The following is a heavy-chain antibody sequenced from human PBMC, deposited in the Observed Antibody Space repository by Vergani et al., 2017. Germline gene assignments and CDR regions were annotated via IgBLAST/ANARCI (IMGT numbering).Heavy chain of an antibody. D-gene: IGHD3-10*01. V-gene: IGHV3-11*01. CDR3: ARDFRMQNCYGSGSYYSFDY. CDR2: ISSSGSTI. CDR1: GFTFSDYY. J-gene: IGHJ4*02. Sequence: QVQLVESGGGLVKPGGSLRLSCAASGFTFSDYYMSWIRQAPGKGLEWGSYISSSGSTIYYADSVKGRFTISRANAKNSLYLQMNSLRAEDTAVYYCARDFRMQNCYGSGSYYSFDYWGQGTLVTVSS.